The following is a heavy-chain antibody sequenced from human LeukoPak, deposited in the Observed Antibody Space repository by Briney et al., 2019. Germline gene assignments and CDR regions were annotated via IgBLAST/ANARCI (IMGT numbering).Heavy chain of an antibody. Sequence: GRSLRLSCAASGFTFDDYAIPWVRQAPGRGLGWVSGISWNSGSIGYADSVKGRFTISRDNAKNSLYLQMNSLRAEGTALYYWAKDTAYDMLTGYYNYWGQGTLVTVSS. V-gene: IGHV3-9*01. CDR1: GFTFDDYA. CDR2: ISWNSGSI. D-gene: IGHD3-9*01. J-gene: IGHJ4*02. CDR3: AKDTAYDMLTGYYNY.